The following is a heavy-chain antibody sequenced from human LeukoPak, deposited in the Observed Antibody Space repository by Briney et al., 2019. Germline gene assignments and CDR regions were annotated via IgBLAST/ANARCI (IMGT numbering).Heavy chain of an antibody. CDR3: ARFTMIDLFDY. V-gene: IGHV1-18*01. J-gene: IGHJ4*02. CDR1: GYTFTSYG. D-gene: IGHD3-22*01. Sequence: ASVKVSCKASGYTFTSYGISWVRQAPGQGLQWMGWISAYNGNTNHAQKLQGRVTMTTDTSTSTAYMELRSLRSDDTAVYYCARFTMIDLFDYWGQGTLVTVSS. CDR2: ISAYNGNT.